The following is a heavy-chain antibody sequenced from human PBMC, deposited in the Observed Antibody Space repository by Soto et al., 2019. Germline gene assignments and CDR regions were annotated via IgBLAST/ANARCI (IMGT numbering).Heavy chain of an antibody. J-gene: IGHJ4*01. D-gene: IGHD4-4*01. V-gene: IGHV4-38-2*01. CDR1: RCSIGSGDY. CDR3: ASCVRTACYPPWGLQFFAL. Sequence: SQILSLSCGVSRCSIGSGDYWGLVRQPPGKGLEWIGSIYHSGTTNYSPSLKSRVTISIDTSKNQFSLTLRSVTAADAAVYYCASCVRTACYPPWGLQFFALWGHGSLVTVSS. CDR2: IYHSGTT.